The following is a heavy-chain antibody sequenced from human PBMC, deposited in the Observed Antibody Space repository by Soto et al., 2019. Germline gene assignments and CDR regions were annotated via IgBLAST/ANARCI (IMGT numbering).Heavy chain of an antibody. J-gene: IGHJ4*02. CDR1: GFTFSNAL. CDR3: ARGGRAVVRYYFDY. V-gene: IGHV3-21*01. D-gene: IGHD2-15*01. CDR2: ISSSSSYI. Sequence: EVQLEESGGGLVKPGGSLRLSCVASGFTFSNALMSWVRQAPGKGLEWVSSISSSSSYIYYADSVKGRFTISRDNAKNSLYLQMNSLRAEDTAVYYCARGGRAVVRYYFDYWGQGTLVTVSS.